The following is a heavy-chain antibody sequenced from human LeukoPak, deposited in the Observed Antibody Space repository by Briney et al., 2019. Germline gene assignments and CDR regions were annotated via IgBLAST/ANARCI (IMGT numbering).Heavy chain of an antibody. D-gene: IGHD4-23*01. CDR1: GFTFSSYA. CDR3: AKDYGGNSGWFDP. V-gene: IGHV3-23*01. J-gene: IGHJ5*02. Sequence: PGGSLRLSCAASGFTFSSYAMSWVRHDPGKGLEWVSAISGSGGSTYYADSVKGRFTISRDNSKNTLYLQMNSLRAEDTAVYYCAKDYGGNSGWFDPWGQGTLVTVSS. CDR2: ISGSGGST.